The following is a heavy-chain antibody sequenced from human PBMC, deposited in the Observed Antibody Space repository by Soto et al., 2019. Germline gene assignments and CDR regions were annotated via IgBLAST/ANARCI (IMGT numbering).Heavy chain of an antibody. V-gene: IGHV3-33*01. CDR2: IWYDGSNK. J-gene: IGHJ4*02. CDR3: ASEAAAGYYFDY. D-gene: IGHD6-13*01. CDR1: GFTFSSYG. Sequence: QVQLVESGGGVVQPGRSLRLSCAASGFTFSSYGMHWVRQAPGKGLEWVAVIWYDGSNKYYADSVKGRFTISRDNSKNTLYLQMNSLRAEDTAVYYCASEAAAGYYFDYWGQGTLVTVSS.